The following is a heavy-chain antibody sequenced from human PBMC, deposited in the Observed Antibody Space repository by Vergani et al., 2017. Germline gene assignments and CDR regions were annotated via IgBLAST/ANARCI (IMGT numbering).Heavy chain of an antibody. Sequence: QVQLVQSGAEVKKPGASVTVSCKAPGYTFSSYDINWVRQATGQGLEWMGWMNPNSGNTGYAQKFQGKVTMTRNTSIREAYMELSSLRSEDTAVYYCARDRGGSSWYGPEYYMDVWGKGTTVTVSS. CDR1: GYTFSSYD. V-gene: IGHV1-8*01. D-gene: IGHD6-13*01. J-gene: IGHJ6*03. CDR2: MNPNSGNT. CDR3: ARDRGGSSWYGPEYYMDV.